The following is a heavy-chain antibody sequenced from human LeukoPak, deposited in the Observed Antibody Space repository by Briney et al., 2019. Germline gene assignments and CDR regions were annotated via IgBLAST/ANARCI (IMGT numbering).Heavy chain of an antibody. J-gene: IGHJ3*02. V-gene: IGHV4-59*12. CDR3: ARPGRKRAFDI. CDR2: IYYSGST. CDR1: GGSISSYY. Sequence: SETLSLTCTVSGGSISSYYWNWIRQPPGKGLEWIGYIYYSGSTNYNPSLKSRVTISVDTSKNQFSLKLSSVTAADTAVYYCARPGRKRAFDIWGQGTMVTVSS.